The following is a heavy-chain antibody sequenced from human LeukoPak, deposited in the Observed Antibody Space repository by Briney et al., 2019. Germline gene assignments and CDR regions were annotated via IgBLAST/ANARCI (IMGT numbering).Heavy chain of an antibody. J-gene: IGHJ4*02. Sequence: GGSLRLSCAASGFTFSNYAMSWVRQAPGKGLEWVSAINDSGGSTYYADSVKGQFTISRDNSKNTLYLQMNSLRAEDTAVYYCAKPAISSRGWYYDYWGQGTLVTVSS. CDR3: AKPAISSRGWYYDY. CDR2: INDSGGST. CDR1: GFTFSNYA. V-gene: IGHV3-23*01. D-gene: IGHD6-19*01.